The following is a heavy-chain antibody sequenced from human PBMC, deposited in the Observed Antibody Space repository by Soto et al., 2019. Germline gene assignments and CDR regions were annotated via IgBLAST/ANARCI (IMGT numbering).Heavy chain of an antibody. CDR2: IYYSGST. CDR3: ARVRADYYDSSGYFWAGEPHTGDFDY. CDR1: GGSISSYY. V-gene: IGHV4-59*01. D-gene: IGHD3-22*01. J-gene: IGHJ4*02. Sequence: SETLSLTCTVSGGSISSYYWSWIRQPPGKGLEWIGYIYYSGSTNYNPSLKSRVTISGDTSNNQFSLKLSSVTAADTAVYYCARVRADYYDSSGYFWAGEPHTGDFDYWGQGTLVTVSS.